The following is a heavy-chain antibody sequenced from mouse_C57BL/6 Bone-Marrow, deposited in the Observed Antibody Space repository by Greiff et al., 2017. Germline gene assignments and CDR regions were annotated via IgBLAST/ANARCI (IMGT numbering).Heavy chain of an antibody. CDR1: GFTFSNYW. CDR2: IRLKSDNYAT. D-gene: IGHD1-1*01. CDR3: TGSSNWYFDV. V-gene: IGHV6-3*01. J-gene: IGHJ1*03. Sequence: EVQLVESGGGLVQPGGSMKLSCVASGFTFSNYWMNWVRQSPEKGLEWVAQIRLKSDNYATHYAESVKGRFTISRDDSKSSVYLQMNNLRAEDTGIYYCTGSSNWYFDVWGTGTTVTVSS.